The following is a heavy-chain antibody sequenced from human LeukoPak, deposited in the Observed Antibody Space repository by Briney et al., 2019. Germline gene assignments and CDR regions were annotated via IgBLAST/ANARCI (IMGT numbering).Heavy chain of an antibody. CDR2: IYYSGSV. J-gene: IGHJ6*01. CDR3: ARDSKFYCSGGSCQGGMDV. V-gene: IGHV4-31*03. CDR1: GGSISSGGYY. D-gene: IGHD2-15*01. Sequence: SETLSLTCTVSGGSISSGGYYWSWIRQFPGKGLEWIGYIYYSGSVFYNPSLKSRVTISVDTSKNQFSLKLSSVTATDTAVYYCARDSKFYCSGGSCQGGMDVWGQGTTVTVSS.